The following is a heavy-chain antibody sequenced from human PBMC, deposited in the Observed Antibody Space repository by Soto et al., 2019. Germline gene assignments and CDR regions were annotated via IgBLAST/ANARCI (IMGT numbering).Heavy chain of an antibody. CDR1: GFTFSSYG. Sequence: QVQLVESGGGVVQPGRSLRLSCAASGFTFSSYGMHWVRQAPGKGLEWVAVIWFDGSNKFYADSVKGRFTISRDNSKNTVSLQMNSLRDEDSDAYYCATTGPSWGQGTLVTVSS. V-gene: IGHV3-33*01. J-gene: IGHJ5*02. CDR2: IWFDGSNK. CDR3: ATTGPS.